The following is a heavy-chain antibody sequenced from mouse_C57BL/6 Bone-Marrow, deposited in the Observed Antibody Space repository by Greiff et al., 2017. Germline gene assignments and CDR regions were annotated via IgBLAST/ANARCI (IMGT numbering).Heavy chain of an antibody. D-gene: IGHD1-1*01. V-gene: IGHV1-39*01. Sequence: EVQLQQPGPELVKPGASVKISCKASGYSFTDYNMNWVKQRNGKSLEWIGVINPNYGTTSYNQKFKGKATLTVDKSASTAYMQLNSLTSEDSAVYVCARGELLRYTFDVWGTGTTVTGAS. CDR3: ARGELLRYTFDV. CDR2: INPNYGTT. J-gene: IGHJ1*03. CDR1: GYSFTDYN.